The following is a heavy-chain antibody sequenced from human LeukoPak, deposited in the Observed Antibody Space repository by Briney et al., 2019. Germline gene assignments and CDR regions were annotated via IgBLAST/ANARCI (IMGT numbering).Heavy chain of an antibody. J-gene: IGHJ6*02. Sequence: AGGSLRLSCAASGFNFSSYAMHWVRQAPGKGLEWVAVISYDGSNKYYADSVKGRFTISRDNSKNTLYLQMNSLRAEDTAVYYCARDLESYYYYGMDVWGQGTTVTVSS. CDR1: GFNFSSYA. V-gene: IGHV3-30-3*01. CDR3: ARDLESYYYYGMDV. CDR2: ISYDGSNK.